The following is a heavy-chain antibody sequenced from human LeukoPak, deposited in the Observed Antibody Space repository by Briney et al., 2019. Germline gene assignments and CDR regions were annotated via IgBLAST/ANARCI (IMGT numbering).Heavy chain of an antibody. CDR3: ATGSPGGH. CDR1: GFTFSSYW. D-gene: IGHD6-25*01. J-gene: IGHJ4*02. V-gene: IGHV3-7*01. CDR2: IKQDGSEK. Sequence: GGSLRLSCTASGFTFSSYWMSWVRQAPGKGLEWVANIKQDGSEKFYVHSVKGRFTISRDNAKNSLYLQMNSLRAEDTAVYYGATGSPGGHWGQGTLVTVSS.